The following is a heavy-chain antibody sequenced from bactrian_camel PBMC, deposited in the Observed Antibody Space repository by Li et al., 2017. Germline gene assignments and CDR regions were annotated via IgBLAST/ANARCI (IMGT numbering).Heavy chain of an antibody. CDR3: AARGPYCYTKLSVRDFTY. J-gene: IGHJ6*01. CDR2: IDTGDGST. Sequence: DVQLVESGGGSVQAGGSLRLSCAASGYTFNTYSWFRQAPGQEREGVAAIDTGDGSTYYLNSVEGRFTISQDNAKNTVYLQMNSLKPEDTAMYYCAARGPYCYTKLSVRDFTYWGQGTQVTVS. V-gene: IGHV3S40*01. CDR1: GYTFNTY. D-gene: IGHD2*01.